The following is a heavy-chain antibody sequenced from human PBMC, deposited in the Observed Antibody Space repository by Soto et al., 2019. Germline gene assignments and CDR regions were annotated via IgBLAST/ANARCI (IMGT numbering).Heavy chain of an antibody. D-gene: IGHD2-15*01. V-gene: IGHV1-2*04. J-gene: IGHJ5*02. CDR1: GYTFTGYY. CDR3: ARGGDLYCSGGSCYSWFDP. CDR2: INPNSGGT. Sequence: QVQLVQSGAEVKKPGASVKVSCKASGYTFTGYYMHWVRQAPGQGLEWMGWINPNSGGTNYAQKFQGWVTMTRDTSISTAYMELSRQRSDDTAVYYCARGGDLYCSGGSCYSWFDPWGQGTLVTVSS.